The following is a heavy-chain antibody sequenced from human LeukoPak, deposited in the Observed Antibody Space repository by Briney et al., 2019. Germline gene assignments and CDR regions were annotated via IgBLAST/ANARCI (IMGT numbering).Heavy chain of an antibody. CDR2: INHSGST. CDR1: GGSFSGYY. V-gene: IGHV4-34*01. J-gene: IGHJ4*02. Sequence: PSETLSLTCAVYGGSFSGYYWSWIRQPPGKGLEWIGEINHSGSTNYNPSLKSRVTISVDTSKNQFSLKLSSVTAADTAVYYCAKLWSRSAPFDYWGQGTLVTVSS. D-gene: IGHD3-3*01. CDR3: AKLWSRSAPFDY.